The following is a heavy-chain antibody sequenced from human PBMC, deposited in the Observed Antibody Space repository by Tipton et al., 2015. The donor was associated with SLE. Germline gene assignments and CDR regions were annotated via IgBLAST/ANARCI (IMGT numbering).Heavy chain of an antibody. CDR3: ARSVGTWGSQYFDL. D-gene: IGHD7-27*01. CDR1: GGSISSGSYY. Sequence: TLSLTCTVSGGSISSGSYYWSWIRQPAGKGLEWIGRIYYSGSTYYNPSLKSRVTISVDTSKNQFSLKLSSVTAADTAVYYCARSVGTWGSQYFDLWGRGTLVTVSS. J-gene: IGHJ2*01. V-gene: IGHV4-61*02. CDR2: IYYSGST.